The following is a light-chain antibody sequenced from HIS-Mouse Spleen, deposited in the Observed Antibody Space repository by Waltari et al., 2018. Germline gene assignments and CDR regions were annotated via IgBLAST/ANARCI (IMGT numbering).Light chain of an antibody. CDR1: SSDVGSNNL. Sequence: QSALTQPASVSGSPGPSITISCTGTSSDVGSNNLVSWYQQHPGKAPKRMIYEGSKRPSGVSNRFSGSKSGNTASLTISGLQAEDEADYYCCSYAGSSTWVFGGGTKLTVL. CDR2: EGS. J-gene: IGLJ3*02. V-gene: IGLV2-23*01. CDR3: CSYAGSSTWV.